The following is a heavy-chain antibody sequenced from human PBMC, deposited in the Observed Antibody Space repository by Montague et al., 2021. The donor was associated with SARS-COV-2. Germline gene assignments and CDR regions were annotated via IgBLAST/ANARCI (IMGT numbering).Heavy chain of an antibody. J-gene: IGHJ3*01. CDR1: GDSINNYY. Sequence: SETLSLTCTVSGDSINNYYWSWIRQSPGKGLEWIGNTFYSGSTMYNPSLKSRVTISVDTSKNQFSLNLSSVTAADPAVYFCARLSGYNPFDAFDLWGPGTMVTVS. CDR2: TFYSGST. D-gene: IGHD5-24*01. V-gene: IGHV4-59*01. CDR3: ARLSGYNPFDAFDL.